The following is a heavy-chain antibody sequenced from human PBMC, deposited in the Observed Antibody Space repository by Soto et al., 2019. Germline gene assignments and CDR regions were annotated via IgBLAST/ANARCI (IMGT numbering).Heavy chain of an antibody. V-gene: IGHV1-69*13. J-gene: IGHJ4*02. CDR3: ARSPLGVTAIITYFDY. CDR2: IIPIFGTA. D-gene: IGHD2-21*02. Sequence: SVKVSCKASGYTFTDSHIHWVRQAPGQGLEWMGGIIPIFGTANYAQKFQGRVTITADESTSTAYMELSSLRSEDTAVYYCARSPLGVTAIITYFDYWGQGTLVTVSS. CDR1: GYTFTDSH.